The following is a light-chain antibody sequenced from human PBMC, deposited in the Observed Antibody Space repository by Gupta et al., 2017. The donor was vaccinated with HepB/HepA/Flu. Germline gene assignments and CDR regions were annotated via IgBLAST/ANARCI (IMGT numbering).Light chain of an antibody. CDR3: QPYDSSLSGSV. CDR1: SSHIGAGYD. CDR2: GNS. Sequence: QSVLTQPPSGSGAPGQRVTISCTGSSSHIGAGYDVHWYQQLPGTAPKLLIYGNSNRPSGVPDRFSGSKSGTSASLAITGLQAEDEADYYCQPYDSSLSGSVFGGGTKLTVL. J-gene: IGLJ2*01. V-gene: IGLV1-40*01.